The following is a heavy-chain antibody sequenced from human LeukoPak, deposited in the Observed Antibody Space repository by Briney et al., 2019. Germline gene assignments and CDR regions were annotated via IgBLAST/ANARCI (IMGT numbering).Heavy chain of an antibody. J-gene: IGHJ6*02. V-gene: IGHV3-9*01. CDR1: GFTFDDYA. D-gene: IGHD3-22*01. CDR3: AKGNRDSSGFYYYYGMDV. Sequence: PGGSLRLSCAASGFTFDDYAMFWVRQAPGKGLEWVSGISWNSKNIGYAASVKGRFTISRDNAKNSLYLQTNSLRAEDTAFYYCAKGNRDSSGFYYYYGMDVWGQGTTVTVSS. CDR2: ISWNSKNI.